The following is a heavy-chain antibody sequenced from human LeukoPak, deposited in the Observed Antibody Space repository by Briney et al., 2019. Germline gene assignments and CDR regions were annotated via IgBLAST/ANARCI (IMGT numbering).Heavy chain of an antibody. J-gene: IGHJ3*02. CDR2: IRYDGSNK. Sequence: GGSLRLSCAASGFTLSSYGMHWVRQAPGKGLEWVAFIRYDGSNKYYADTVKGRFTISRDNSKNTLYLQMNSLRAEDRAVYYCAKEGVVVVAYDAFDIWGQGTMVTVSS. V-gene: IGHV3-30*02. CDR1: GFTLSSYG. D-gene: IGHD3-22*01. CDR3: AKEGVVVVAYDAFDI.